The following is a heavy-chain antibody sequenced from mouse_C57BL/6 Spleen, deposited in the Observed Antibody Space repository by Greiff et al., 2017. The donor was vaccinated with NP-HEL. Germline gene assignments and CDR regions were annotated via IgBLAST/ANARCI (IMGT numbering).Heavy chain of an antibody. CDR1: GYTFTSYW. D-gene: IGHD1-1*01. Sequence: QVQLQQPGAELVMPGASVKLSCKASGYTFTSYWMHWVKQRPGQGLEWIGEIDPSDSYTHYNQKFKGKSTLTVDKSSSTTYMQLSSLTAEDSAVEYCARGYYGSSQSDYYDYWGQGTTLTVSS. CDR3: ARGYYGSSQSDYYDY. V-gene: IGHV1-69*01. CDR2: IDPSDSYT. J-gene: IGHJ2*01.